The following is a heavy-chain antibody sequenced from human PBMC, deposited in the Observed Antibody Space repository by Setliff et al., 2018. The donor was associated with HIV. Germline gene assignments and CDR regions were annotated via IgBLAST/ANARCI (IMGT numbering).Heavy chain of an antibody. CDR2: MYYSGST. CDR3: ARVFVDTAVLRVLEYYFDS. Sequence: KPSETLSLTCTVSGGSIGSSSYYWGWVRQPPGKGLEWIGSMYYSGSTYYTPSLKSRITISLDTSKNQFSLRMRSVTAADTAVYYCARVFVDTAVLRVLEYYFDSWGRGTLVTVS. V-gene: IGHV4-39*07. CDR1: GGSIGSSSYY. D-gene: IGHD5-18*01. J-gene: IGHJ4*02.